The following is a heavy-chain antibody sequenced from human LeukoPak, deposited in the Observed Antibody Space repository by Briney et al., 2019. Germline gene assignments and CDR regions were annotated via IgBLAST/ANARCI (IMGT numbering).Heavy chain of an antibody. Sequence: GASVKVSCKASGGTFSSYAISWVRQAPGQGLEWMGGIIPIFGTANYAQKFQGRVTITADESTSTAYMELSSLRSEDTAVYYCAREWSQLWSGYYNKRNNWFDPWGQGTLVTVSS. D-gene: IGHD3-3*01. CDR1: GGTFSSYA. CDR3: AREWSQLWSGYYNKRNNWFDP. V-gene: IGHV1-69*13. CDR2: IIPIFGTA. J-gene: IGHJ5*02.